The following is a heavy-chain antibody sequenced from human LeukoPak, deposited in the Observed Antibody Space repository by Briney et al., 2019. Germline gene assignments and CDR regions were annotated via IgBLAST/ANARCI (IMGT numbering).Heavy chain of an antibody. CDR2: INHSGST. D-gene: IGHD3-9*01. CDR3: ARGQLRYFDWSTRFYFDY. Sequence: SETLSLTCAVYGGSFSGYYWSWIRQPPGKGLEWIGEINHSGSTNYNPSLKSRVTISVDTSKNQFSLKLSSVTAADTAVYYCARGQLRYFDWSTRFYFDYWGQGTLVAVSS. J-gene: IGHJ4*02. CDR1: GGSFSGYY. V-gene: IGHV4-34*01.